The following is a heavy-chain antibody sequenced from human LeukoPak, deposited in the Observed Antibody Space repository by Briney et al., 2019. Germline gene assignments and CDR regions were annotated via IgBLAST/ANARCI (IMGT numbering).Heavy chain of an antibody. J-gene: IGHJ4*02. Sequence: GGSLRLSCTASGFTFSSYTMNWVRQAPGKGLEWVSSISRSDSYIYYADSVKGRFTISRDNAKDSLYLQMSSLRAEDTAVYYCARGTMIVLHYWGQGTLVTVSS. V-gene: IGHV3-21*01. D-gene: IGHD3-22*01. CDR1: GFTFSSYT. CDR2: ISRSDSYI. CDR3: ARGTMIVLHY.